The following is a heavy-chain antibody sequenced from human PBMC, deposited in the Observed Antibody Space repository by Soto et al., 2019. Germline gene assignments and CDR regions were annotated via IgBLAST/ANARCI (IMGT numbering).Heavy chain of an antibody. CDR3: ARGVLRFLEWSGSTNYMDV. J-gene: IGHJ6*03. CDR1: GFTFSSYS. CDR2: ISSSSSTI. D-gene: IGHD3-3*01. V-gene: IGHV3-48*01. Sequence: EVQLVESGGGLVQPGGSLRLSCAASGFTFSSYSMNWVRQAPGKGLEWVSYISSSSSTIYYADSVKGRFTISRDNAKNSLYLQMNSLRAEDTAVYYCARGVLRFLEWSGSTNYMDVWGKGTTVTVSS.